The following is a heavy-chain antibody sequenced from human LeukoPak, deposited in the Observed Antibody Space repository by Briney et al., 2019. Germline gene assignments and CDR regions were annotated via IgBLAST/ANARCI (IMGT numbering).Heavy chain of an antibody. Sequence: SETLSLTCTVSGGSITSGSYYWSWIRQPAGKGLEWIGRIYTSGSTNHNPSLKSRVTISLDTSKNQFSLKLSSVTAADTAVYYCARGEYYYDSSGSNAAEYFQHWGQGTLVTVSS. CDR2: IYTSGST. CDR3: ARGEYYYDSSGSNAAEYFQH. CDR1: GGSITSGSYY. J-gene: IGHJ1*01. D-gene: IGHD3-22*01. V-gene: IGHV4-61*02.